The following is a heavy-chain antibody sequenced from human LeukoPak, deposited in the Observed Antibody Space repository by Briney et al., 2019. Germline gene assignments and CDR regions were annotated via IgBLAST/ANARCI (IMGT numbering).Heavy chain of an antibody. V-gene: IGHV3-33*06. CDR2: IWYDGSNK. CDR3: AKGTCTNGICWFDY. CDR1: GFTFSSNG. Sequence: GRSLRLSCAASGFTFSSNGMHWVRQAPGKGLEWVTVIWYDGSNKYYADSVKGRFTISRDNSKNTLYLQMNSLRAEDTAVYHCAKGTCTNGICWFDYWGQGTLVTVSS. J-gene: IGHJ4*02. D-gene: IGHD2-8*01.